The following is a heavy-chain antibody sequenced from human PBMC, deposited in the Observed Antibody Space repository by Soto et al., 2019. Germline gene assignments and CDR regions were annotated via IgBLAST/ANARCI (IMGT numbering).Heavy chain of an antibody. CDR2: ISGFNDDR. D-gene: IGHD4-17*01. CDR1: GYTFTNYG. J-gene: IGHJ4*02. Sequence: AQLVQSGAEEKKPGASVKVSCKASGYTFTNYGISWVRQAPGQGLEWMGWISGFNDDRNYVQKFQGRITMTTDTSTGTAYKELRSLTSDDTAVYYCARDTYSDYVFDYWGQGTLVTVSS. V-gene: IGHV1-18*04. CDR3: ARDTYSDYVFDY.